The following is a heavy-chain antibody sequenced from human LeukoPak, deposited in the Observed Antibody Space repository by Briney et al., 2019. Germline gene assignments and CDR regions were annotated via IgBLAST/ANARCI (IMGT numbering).Heavy chain of an antibody. CDR1: GFTVSSNY. CDR2: IYSGGST. CDR3: ARGDSGSGWPVVDY. V-gene: IGHV3-53*01. D-gene: IGHD6-19*01. J-gene: IGHJ4*02. Sequence: GGSLRLSCAASGFTVSSNYMSWVRQAPGKGLEWVSVIYSGGSTYYADSVKGRFTISRDNSKNTLYLQMNSLRAEDTAVYYCARGDSGSGWPVVDYWGQGTLVTVSS.